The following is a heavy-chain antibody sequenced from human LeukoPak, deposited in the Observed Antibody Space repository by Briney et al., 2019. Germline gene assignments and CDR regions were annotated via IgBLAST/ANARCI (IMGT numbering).Heavy chain of an antibody. Sequence: GGSLKLSCAASGFTFSGSAMHWVRQASGKGLEWVGRIRSKANSYATAYAASVKGRFTISRDDSKNTAYLQMNSLKTEDTAVYYCATVVGTTIAEYDYWGQGTLVTVSS. CDR2: IRSKANSYAT. CDR1: GFTFSGSA. CDR3: ATVVGTTIAEYDY. D-gene: IGHD1-26*01. J-gene: IGHJ4*02. V-gene: IGHV3-73*01.